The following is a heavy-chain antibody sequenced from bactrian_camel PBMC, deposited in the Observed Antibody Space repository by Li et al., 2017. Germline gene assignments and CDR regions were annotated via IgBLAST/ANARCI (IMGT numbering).Heavy chain of an antibody. CDR1: GYTYSNC. CDR3: VTDYGLGTTAVYEYNY. V-gene: IGHV3S40*01. CDR2: IYRGPEGS. J-gene: IGHJ4*01. D-gene: IGHD5*01. Sequence: VQLVESGGGSVQAGGSLRLSCEVSGYTYSNCTGWFRQAPGKEREGVAAIYRGPEGSFYGASVKGRFTISRDSAKNTVYLQMNSLNAEDTAVYYCVTDYGLGTTAVYEYNYWGQGTQVT.